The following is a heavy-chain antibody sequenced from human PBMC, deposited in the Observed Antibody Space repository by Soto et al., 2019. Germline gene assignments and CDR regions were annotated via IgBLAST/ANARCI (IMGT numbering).Heavy chain of an antibody. V-gene: IGHV3-23*01. D-gene: IGHD6-19*01. Sequence: EVQLLESGGGLVQAGGGSLRLSCAASGFTFSTYAMSWIRQAPGKGLEWVSAISGSGSSTYYADSVKGRFTISGDNSKTTRYLQMNSLRDADTAVYYCAKRGGYSSGWYYFDYWGQGTLVTVSS. CDR3: AKRGGYSSGWYYFDY. CDR1: GFTFSTYA. CDR2: ISGSGSST. J-gene: IGHJ4*02.